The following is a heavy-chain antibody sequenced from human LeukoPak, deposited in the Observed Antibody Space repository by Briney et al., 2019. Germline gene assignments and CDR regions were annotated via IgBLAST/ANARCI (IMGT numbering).Heavy chain of an antibody. Sequence: ASVKVSCKASGYTLTSDGMNWVRQAPGQGLEWMGGFIPILGTPSYAQKFQGRVSITADESTSTAYMELTSLRSEDTAVYYCARGALGVREYFQHWGQGTLISVSS. CDR2: FIPILGTP. V-gene: IGHV1-69*13. J-gene: IGHJ1*01. CDR3: ARGALGVREYFQH. D-gene: IGHD2-8*01. CDR1: GYTLTSDG.